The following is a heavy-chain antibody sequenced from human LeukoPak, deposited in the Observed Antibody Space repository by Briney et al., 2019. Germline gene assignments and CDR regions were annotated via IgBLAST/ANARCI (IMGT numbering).Heavy chain of an antibody. Sequence: ASVKVSCKASGYTFTSYDINWVRQATGQGLEWMGWMNPNSGNTGYAQKFQGRVTMTRNTSISTAYMELSSLRSEDTAVYYCARGSIAARPLGYWGQGTLVTASS. CDR3: ARGSIAARPLGY. CDR2: MNPNSGNT. V-gene: IGHV1-8*01. D-gene: IGHD6-6*01. J-gene: IGHJ4*02. CDR1: GYTFTSYD.